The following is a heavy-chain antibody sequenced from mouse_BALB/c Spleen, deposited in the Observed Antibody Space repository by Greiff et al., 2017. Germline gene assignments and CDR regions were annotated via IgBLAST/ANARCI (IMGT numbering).Heavy chain of an antibody. D-gene: IGHD2-3*01. V-gene: IGHV7-3*02. CDR3: ARDRDDGYYVWFAS. J-gene: IGHJ3*01. Sequence: EVKLVESGGGLVQPGGSLRLSCATSGFTFTDYYMSWVRQPPGKALEWLGFIRNKANGYTTEYSASVKGRFTISRDNSQSILYLQMNTLRAEDSATYYCARDRDDGYYVWFASWGQGTLVTVSA. CDR1: GFTFTDYY. CDR2: IRNKANGYTT.